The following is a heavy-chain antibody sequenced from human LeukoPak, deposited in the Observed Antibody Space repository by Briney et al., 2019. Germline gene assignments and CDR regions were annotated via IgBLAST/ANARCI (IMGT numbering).Heavy chain of an antibody. CDR1: GFTFDDYA. Sequence: PGGSLRLCCAASGFTFDDYAMHWVRQAPGKGLEWVSGISWNSGSIGYADSVKGRFTISRDNAKNSLYLQMNSLRAEDTALYYCAKGYDYGDYKTLMDYWGQGTLVTVSS. CDR2: ISWNSGSI. J-gene: IGHJ4*02. D-gene: IGHD4-17*01. V-gene: IGHV3-9*01. CDR3: AKGYDYGDYKTLMDY.